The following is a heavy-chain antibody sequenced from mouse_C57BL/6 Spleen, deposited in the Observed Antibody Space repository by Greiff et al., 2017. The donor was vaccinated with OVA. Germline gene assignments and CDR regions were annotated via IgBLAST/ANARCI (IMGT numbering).Heavy chain of an antibody. D-gene: IGHD1-1*01. CDR3: ARNYYGSSYGVDY. CDR1: GFSLTSYG. J-gene: IGHJ2*01. V-gene: IGHV2-2*01. CDR2: IWSGGST. Sequence: VKVVESGPGLVQPSQSLSITCTVSGFSLTSYGVHWVRQSPGKGLEWLGVIWSGGSTDYNAAFISRLSISKDNSKSQVFFKMNSLQADDTAIDYCARNYYGSSYGVDYWGQGTTLTVSS.